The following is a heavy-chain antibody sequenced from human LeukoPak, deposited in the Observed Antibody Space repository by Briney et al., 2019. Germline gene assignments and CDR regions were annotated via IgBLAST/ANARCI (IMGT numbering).Heavy chain of an antibody. CDR3: AKGPVYGSISYYLDY. CDR1: GFTFSSYA. J-gene: IGHJ4*02. CDR2: ISASGGST. V-gene: IGHV3-23*01. Sequence: GGSLRLSCAASGFTFSSYAMSWVRHAPGKGLEWVSTISASGGSTYCADSVKGRFTISRDNSKNTLYLQMNSLRAEDTAVYYCAKGPVYGSISYYLDYWGQGTLVTVPS. D-gene: IGHD3-10*01.